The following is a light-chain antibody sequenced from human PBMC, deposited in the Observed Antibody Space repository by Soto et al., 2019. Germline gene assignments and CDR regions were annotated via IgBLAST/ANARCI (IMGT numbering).Light chain of an antibody. Sequence: QSVLTQPASVSGSPGQSITISCTGTSSDVGGYNYVSWYQHHPGKAPKFMIYEVSNRPSGVSNRFSGSKSGNTASLTISGLQAEDEADYYCSSYTSSSTLLFGGGTKLTVL. J-gene: IGLJ2*01. V-gene: IGLV2-14*01. CDR2: EVS. CDR3: SSYTSSSTLL. CDR1: SSDVGGYNY.